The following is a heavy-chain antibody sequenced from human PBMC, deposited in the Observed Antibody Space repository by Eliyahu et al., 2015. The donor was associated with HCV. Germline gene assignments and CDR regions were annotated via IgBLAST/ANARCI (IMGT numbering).Heavy chain of an antibody. D-gene: IGHD2-21*01. CDR1: GYXFSSYA. Sequence: QVQLMQSGAEVKKPGASVKLSCKASGYXFSSYAIHWVXQAPGXXLXXMGWINAGNGNXKYSQKFQGRVTITRDTSANTAYMQLSSLRSEDTAIYYCATGRGIRVGVLNWLDPWGQGTLVTVSS. J-gene: IGHJ5*02. CDR3: ATGRGIRVGVLNWLDP. V-gene: IGHV1-3*01. CDR2: INAGNGNX.